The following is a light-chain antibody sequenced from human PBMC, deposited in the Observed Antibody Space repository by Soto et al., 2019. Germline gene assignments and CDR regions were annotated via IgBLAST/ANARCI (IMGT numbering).Light chain of an antibody. CDR2: GAS. Sequence: DIQMTQSPSSVSASIGDTVTITCRASQDISTLLAWYQQKPGKAPKLLIYGASTLESGVPSRFSGRGSGTDFTLTISSLQPEDFATYFCQQADSFPHTFGGGTKVDIK. CDR1: QDISTL. V-gene: IGKV1D-12*01. CDR3: QQADSFPHT. J-gene: IGKJ4*01.